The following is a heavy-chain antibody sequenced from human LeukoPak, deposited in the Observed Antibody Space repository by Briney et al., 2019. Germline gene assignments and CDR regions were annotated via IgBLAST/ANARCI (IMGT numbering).Heavy chain of an antibody. CDR2: ISAYNGNT. CDR1: GYTFPSYG. D-gene: IGHD3-10*01. Sequence: ASVKVSCKASGYTFPSYGISWVRQAPGQGLEWMGWISAYNGNTNYAQKLQGRVTMTTDTSTSTAYMELRSLRSDDTAVYYCARRWFGELLLTSDYYYGMDVWGQGTTVTVSS. J-gene: IGHJ6*02. CDR3: ARRWFGELLLTSDYYYGMDV. V-gene: IGHV1-18*01.